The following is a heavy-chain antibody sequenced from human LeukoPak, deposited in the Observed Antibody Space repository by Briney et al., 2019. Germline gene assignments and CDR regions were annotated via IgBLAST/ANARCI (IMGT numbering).Heavy chain of an antibody. CDR2: LNPSGGST. D-gene: IGHD3-3*01. J-gene: IGHJ4*02. CDR3: ARGAVKHGSGVFGVVIIGYYFDY. Sequence: ASVKVSCKASGYTFTSYYMHWVRQAPGQGLEWMGILNPSGGSTRYAQKFQGRVTITRNTSISTAYMELSSLRSEDTAVYYCARGAVKHGSGVFGVVIIGYYFDYWGQGTLVTVSS. V-gene: IGHV1-46*01. CDR1: GYTFTSYY.